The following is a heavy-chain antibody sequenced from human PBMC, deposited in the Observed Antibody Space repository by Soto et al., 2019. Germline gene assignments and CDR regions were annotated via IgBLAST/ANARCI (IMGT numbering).Heavy chain of an antibody. CDR2: TYYRSKWYN. Sequence: PSQTLSLTCAISEAIVSSKSAAWNCISQSPSRGLEWLGRTYYRSKWYNDYAVSVKSRITINPDTSKNQFSLHLNSVTPEDTAVYYCGTFLSTTSPDVWGEGTTVTVSS. CDR1: EAIVSSKSAA. D-gene: IGHD2-2*01. J-gene: IGHJ6*04. CDR3: GTFLSTTSPDV. V-gene: IGHV6-1*01.